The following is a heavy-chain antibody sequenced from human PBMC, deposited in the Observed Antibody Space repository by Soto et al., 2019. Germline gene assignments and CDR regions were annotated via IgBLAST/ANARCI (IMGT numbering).Heavy chain of an antibody. CDR3: AKDARPDGYWDFDY. J-gene: IGHJ4*02. V-gene: IGHV3-23*01. D-gene: IGHD3-22*01. CDR1: GLNFGTYT. Sequence: VGPLRLPCRASGLNFGTYTMNWVSQAPGKGLEWVAAILANGNTYYADSVKGRFIFSRDSPKNTLYLQLNSLRVDDTVVYYCAKDARPDGYWDFDYWGRGTLVTVSS. CDR2: ILANGNT.